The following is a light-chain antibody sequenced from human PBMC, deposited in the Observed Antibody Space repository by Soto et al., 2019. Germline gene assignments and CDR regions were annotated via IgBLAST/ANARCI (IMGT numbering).Light chain of an antibody. CDR2: DAS. CDR1: QDISNH. CDR3: QKHDGVPL. J-gene: IGKJ3*01. V-gene: IGKV1-33*01. Sequence: DIQLTQSPSSLSASVGDRVTITCQASQDISNHLYWYQQKPGKAPNLLIYDASDLETGVPSRFSGGGSGTFFSFTINSLQPEDIATYYCQKHDGVPLFGPGTKVEIK.